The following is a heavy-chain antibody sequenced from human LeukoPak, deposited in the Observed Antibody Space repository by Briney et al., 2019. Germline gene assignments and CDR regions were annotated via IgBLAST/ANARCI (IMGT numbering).Heavy chain of an antibody. CDR3: ATLYLVNAFDI. CDR2: IIDSGTT. J-gene: IGHJ3*02. D-gene: IGHD2-2*02. Sequence: SETLSLTCGVSGGSFSGYFWTWIRQPPGKGLEWIVEIIDSGTTNYNPSLESRVALSVDTSKNQVSLRLSSVTAADTAVYYCATLYLVNAFDIWGQGTLVTVSS. CDR1: GGSFSGYF. V-gene: IGHV4-34*12.